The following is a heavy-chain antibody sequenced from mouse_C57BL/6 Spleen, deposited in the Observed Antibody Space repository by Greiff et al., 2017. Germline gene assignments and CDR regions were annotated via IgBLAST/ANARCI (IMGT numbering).Heavy chain of an antibody. CDR2: ISSGGDYI. CDR1: GFTFSSYA. Sequence: EVKVVESGEGLVKPGGSLKLSCAASGFTFSSYAMSWVRQTPEKRLEWVAYISSGGDYIYYADTVKGRFTISRDNARNTLYLQMSSLKSEDTAMYYCTRDYGDYAMDYWGQGTSVTVSS. V-gene: IGHV5-9-1*02. J-gene: IGHJ4*01. CDR3: TRDYGDYAMDY. D-gene: IGHD1-2*01.